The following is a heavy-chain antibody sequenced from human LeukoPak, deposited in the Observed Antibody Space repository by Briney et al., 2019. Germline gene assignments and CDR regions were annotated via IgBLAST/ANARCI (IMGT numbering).Heavy chain of an antibody. D-gene: IGHD3-22*01. CDR2: ISSSSSYI. J-gene: IGHJ4*02. CDR3: ASEGGDYYDSSGYLGY. Sequence: GGSLRLSCAASGFTFSSYSMNWVRQAPGKGLEWVSSISSSSSYIYYADSVKGRFTISRDNAKNSLYLQMNSLRAEDTAVYYCASEGGDYYDSSGYLGYWGRGTLVTVSS. V-gene: IGHV3-21*01. CDR1: GFTFSSYS.